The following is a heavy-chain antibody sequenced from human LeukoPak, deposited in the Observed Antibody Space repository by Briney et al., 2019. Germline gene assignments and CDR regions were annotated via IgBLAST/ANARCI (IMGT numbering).Heavy chain of an antibody. V-gene: IGHV4-59*11. J-gene: IGHJ6*02. CDR3: ARVWFGEFLYGMDV. Sequence: SETLSLTCTVSGGSISSHYWSWIRQPPGKGLEWIGYIYYSGSTNYNPSLKSRVTISVDTSKNQFSLKLSPVTAADTAVYYCARVWFGEFLYGMDVWGQGTTVTVSS. CDR1: GGSISSHY. D-gene: IGHD3-10*01. CDR2: IYYSGST.